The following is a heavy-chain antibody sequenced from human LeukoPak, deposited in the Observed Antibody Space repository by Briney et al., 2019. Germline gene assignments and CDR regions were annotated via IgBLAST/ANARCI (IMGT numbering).Heavy chain of an antibody. V-gene: IGHV3-21*04. Sequence: GGPLTLSCAASGFTFSSYSMNWVRQAPGKGLEWVSSISSSSSYIYYADSVKGRFTISRDNAKNSLYLQMNSLRAEDTAVYYCAKEGSSSWYSPLDYWGQGILVTVSS. CDR2: ISSSSSYI. CDR1: GFTFSSYS. CDR3: AKEGSSSWYSPLDY. D-gene: IGHD6-13*01. J-gene: IGHJ4*02.